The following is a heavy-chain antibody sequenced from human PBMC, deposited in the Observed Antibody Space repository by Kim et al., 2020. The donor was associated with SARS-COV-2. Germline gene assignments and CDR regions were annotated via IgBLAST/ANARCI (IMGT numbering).Heavy chain of an antibody. CDR2: YN. D-gene: IGHD3-3*01. J-gene: IGHJ5*02. V-gene: IGHV6-1*01. CDR3: ARDPDFGFDP. Sequence: YNDYAVSVKSRITINPDTSKNQFSLQLNSVTPEDTAVYYCARDPDFGFDPWGQGTLVTVSS.